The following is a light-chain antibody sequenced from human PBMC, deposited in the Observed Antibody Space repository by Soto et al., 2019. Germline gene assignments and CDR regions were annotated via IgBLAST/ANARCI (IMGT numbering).Light chain of an antibody. CDR2: LGS. Sequence: DIVMTQSPLSLPVTPGEPASISCRSSQSLLHSNGYNYLDWFLQKPGQSPQLLIYLGSNRASGVPDRFSGSGRGTDFTLKISRVEAEDVGVYYCMQGLQTLTFGGGTKVEIK. CDR1: QSLLHSNGYNY. V-gene: IGKV2-28*01. J-gene: IGKJ4*01. CDR3: MQGLQTLT.